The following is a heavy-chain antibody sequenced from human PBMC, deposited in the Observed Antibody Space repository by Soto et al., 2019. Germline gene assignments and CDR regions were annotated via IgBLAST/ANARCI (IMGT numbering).Heavy chain of an antibody. CDR2: IKYDGSEE. CDR1: GFSFSSVW. J-gene: IGHJ4*02. CDR3: VTDLNWQGH. Sequence: GGSLRLSCVASGFSFSSVWMTWVRQAPGKGLECVANIKYDGSEEYYVDSVKGRFTISRDNAKNSLYLQTNSLRDEDSAVYYCVTDLNWQGHWGQGTLVTVSS. V-gene: IGHV3-7*01.